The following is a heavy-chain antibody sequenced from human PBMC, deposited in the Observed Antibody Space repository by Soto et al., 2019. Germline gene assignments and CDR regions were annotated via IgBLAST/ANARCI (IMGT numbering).Heavy chain of an antibody. CDR2: INTDGSVT. J-gene: IGHJ4*02. V-gene: IGHV3-74*01. CDR1: GFTFSSYA. CDR3: ARDTDGLHY. Sequence: LRLSCAASGFTFSSYAMSWVRQAPGKGLVWVSRINTDGSVTDYADSVKGRFTVSRDNPKNTLYLQMNSLRAEDTAVYYCARDTDGLHYWGQGTLVTVSS.